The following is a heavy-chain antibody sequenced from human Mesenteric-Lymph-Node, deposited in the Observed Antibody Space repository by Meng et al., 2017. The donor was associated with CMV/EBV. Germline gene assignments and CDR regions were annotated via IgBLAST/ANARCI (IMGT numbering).Heavy chain of an antibody. J-gene: IGHJ4*02. CDR2: INLNTGGT. D-gene: IGHD3-16*01. Sequence: CKPSGYTFSGYYMHWVRQAPGQGLEWMGWINLNTGGTNYGHKFQDRVTLTRDTSINTAYMELSRLRSDDTAVYHCAIVEGYKSGFGDWGQGTLVTVSS. CDR1: GYTFSGYY. V-gene: IGHV1-2*02. CDR3: AIVEGYKSGFGD.